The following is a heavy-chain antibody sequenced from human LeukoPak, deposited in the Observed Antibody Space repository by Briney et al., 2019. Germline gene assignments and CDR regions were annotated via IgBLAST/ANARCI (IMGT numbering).Heavy chain of an antibody. V-gene: IGHV3-9*01. CDR3: AEDRKSRDLDSLDI. J-gene: IGHJ3*02. CDR1: GFIFDDYA. D-gene: IGHD5-24*01. Sequence: GGSLRLSCAASGFIFDDYAMHWVRQAPGKGLEWVSGIDWNSGSVGYADSVKGRFTISRDNVKNSLSLQMNGLRAEDTALYYCAEDRKSRDLDSLDIWGQGTVVTVSS. CDR2: IDWNSGSV.